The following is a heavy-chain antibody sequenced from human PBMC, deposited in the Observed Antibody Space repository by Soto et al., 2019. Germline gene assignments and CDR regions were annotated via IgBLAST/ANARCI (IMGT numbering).Heavy chain of an antibody. J-gene: IGHJ6*02. D-gene: IGHD3-22*01. Sequence: PSETLSLTCTVSGGSVSSGSYYWSWIRQPPGKGLEWIGYIYYSGSTNYNPSLKSRVTISVDTSKNQFSLKLSSVTAADTAVYYCARAFRSWFLAPLYGMDVRGQGTTVAVSS. CDR2: IYYSGST. CDR1: GGSVSSGSYY. V-gene: IGHV4-61*01. CDR3: ARAFRSWFLAPLYGMDV.